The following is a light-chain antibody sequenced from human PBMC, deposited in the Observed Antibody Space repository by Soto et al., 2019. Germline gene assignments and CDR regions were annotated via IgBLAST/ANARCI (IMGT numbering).Light chain of an antibody. J-gene: IGKJ3*01. CDR2: AAS. CDR3: QQAKSFPRA. Sequence: DIQMTQSPSSVSASVGDRVTITCRASRGIANWLAWYQQKPGKAPKLLIYAASSLQSGVPSRFRGSGYGTDFTLTISGLQAEDSATYYCQQAKSFPRAFGPGTKVEI. CDR1: RGIANW. V-gene: IGKV1-12*01.